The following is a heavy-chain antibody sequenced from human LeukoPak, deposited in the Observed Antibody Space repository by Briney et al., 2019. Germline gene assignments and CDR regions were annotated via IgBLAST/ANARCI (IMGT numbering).Heavy chain of an antibody. CDR1: AFTFRTYS. D-gene: IGHD3-16*02. Sequence: GGSLRLSCVASAFTFRTYSMHWVRQAPGKGLEWVSSISGSTSYIYYADSVRGRFTISRDNAKNSLYLQMNSLRAEDTAVYYCARGSDFAWGSYRPYFDSWGQGTLVTVSS. CDR3: ARGSDFAWGSYRPYFDS. CDR2: ISGSTSYI. J-gene: IGHJ4*02. V-gene: IGHV3-21*01.